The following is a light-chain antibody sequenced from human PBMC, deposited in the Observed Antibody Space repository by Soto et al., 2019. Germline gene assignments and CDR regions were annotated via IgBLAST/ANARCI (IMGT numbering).Light chain of an antibody. V-gene: IGKV1-39*01. CDR3: QQTFNAPRT. Sequence: DIPMTQSPSSLSASIGDRVTITCRANQSINNLLNWYQHRPGQAPQLLIYVASSLQSGVPSRFSGSGSGTDFTLPISRRQPEDFATYFCQQTFNAPRTFGQGTKLEIK. CDR1: QSINNL. J-gene: IGKJ2*01. CDR2: VAS.